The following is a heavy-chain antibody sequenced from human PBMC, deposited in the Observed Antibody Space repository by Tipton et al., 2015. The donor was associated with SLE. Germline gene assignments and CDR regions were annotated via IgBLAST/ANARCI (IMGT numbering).Heavy chain of an antibody. V-gene: IGHV4-31*01. J-gene: IGHJ4*02. Sequence: TLSLTCTVSGGSISSVGYYWCWIRQHPGRGLEWIGNIYYSGSTYYNPSPKSLVSISVDTSKNQFSLKLGSVTAADTALYYCATDRRHTILGHWGQGTLVTVSS. CDR2: IYYSGST. CDR1: GGSISSVGYY. D-gene: IGHD3-3*01. CDR3: ATDRRHTILGH.